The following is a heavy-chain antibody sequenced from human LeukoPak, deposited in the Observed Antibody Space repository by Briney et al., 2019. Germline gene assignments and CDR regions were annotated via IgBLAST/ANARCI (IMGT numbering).Heavy chain of an antibody. Sequence: PGGSLRLSCAASGFSFSDYYMSWIRQAPGKGLEWVSHISGSANTRSDADSVRGRFVLSRDNAKKSVYLQMNSLRVEDTAIYFCARRRSSDYFASWGQGTLVTVSS. CDR2: ISGSANTR. CDR1: GFSFSDYY. CDR3: ARRRSSDYFAS. J-gene: IGHJ4*02. V-gene: IGHV3-11*04. D-gene: IGHD6-6*01.